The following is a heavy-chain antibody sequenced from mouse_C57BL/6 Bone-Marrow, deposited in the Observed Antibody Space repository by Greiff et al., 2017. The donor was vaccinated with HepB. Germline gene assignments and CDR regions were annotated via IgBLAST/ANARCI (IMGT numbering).Heavy chain of an antibody. Sequence: VQLQLPGAELVKPGASVKLSCKASGYTFTSYWMHWVKQRPGQGLEWIGMIHPNSGSTNYNEKFKSKATLTVDKSSSTAYMQLSSLTSEDSAVYYCARILRRGAMDYWGQGTSVTVSS. V-gene: IGHV1-64*01. CDR2: IHPNSGST. J-gene: IGHJ4*01. CDR1: GYTFTSYW. D-gene: IGHD2-12*01. CDR3: ARILRRGAMDY.